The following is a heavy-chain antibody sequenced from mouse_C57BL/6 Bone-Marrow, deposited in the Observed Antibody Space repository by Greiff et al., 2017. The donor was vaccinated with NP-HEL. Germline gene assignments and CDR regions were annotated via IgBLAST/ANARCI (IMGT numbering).Heavy chain of an antibody. V-gene: IGHV6-3*01. CDR3: TDGEGYAMDY. CDR1: GFTFSNYW. J-gene: IGHJ4*01. CDR2: IRLKSDNYAT. D-gene: IGHD1-2*01. Sequence: EVKVEESAGGLVQPGGSMKLSCVASGFTFSNYWMNWVRQSPEKGLEWVAQIRLKSDNYATHYAESVKGRFTISRDDSKSSVYLQMNNLRAEDTGIYYCTDGEGYAMDYWGQGTSVTVSS.